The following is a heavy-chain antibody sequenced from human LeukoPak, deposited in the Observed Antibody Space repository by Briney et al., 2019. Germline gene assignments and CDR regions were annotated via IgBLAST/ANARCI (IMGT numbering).Heavy chain of an antibody. CDR3: VRDDDTAVEYFDY. Sequence: PGGSLRLSCAASGFTFRRYSMNWVRQAPGKGLEWVSSITSISDYIYYADSVKGRFTISRDNARDPLYLQMNSLRAEDTAVYYYVRDDDTAVEYFDYWGQGTLVTVSS. CDR2: ITSISDYI. J-gene: IGHJ4*02. D-gene: IGHD5-18*01. CDR1: GFTFRRYS. V-gene: IGHV3-21*01.